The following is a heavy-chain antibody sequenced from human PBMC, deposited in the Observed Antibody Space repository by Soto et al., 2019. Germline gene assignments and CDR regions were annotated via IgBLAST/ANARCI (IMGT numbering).Heavy chain of an antibody. CDR1: GFTFSSYA. J-gene: IGHJ2*01. CDR2: ISGSGGST. Sequence: EVQLLESGGGLVQPGGSLRLSCAASGFTFSSYAMSWVRQAPGKGLEWVSAISGSGGSTYYADSVKGRFTISRDNSKNKLYMEMNSLRAEDTAVYYCAKGAYHDYGGNAYWYFDLWGRGTLVTVSS. D-gene: IGHD4-17*01. V-gene: IGHV3-23*01. CDR3: AKGAYHDYGGNAYWYFDL.